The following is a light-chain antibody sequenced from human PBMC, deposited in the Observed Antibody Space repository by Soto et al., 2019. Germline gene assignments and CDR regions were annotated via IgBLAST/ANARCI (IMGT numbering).Light chain of an antibody. V-gene: IGKV1-5*01. CDR2: DAS. Sequence: DIQMTQSPSTLSASVGDRATITCRASQSIDTWFAWYHQKPGKAPNLLIYDASSLLTGVASRFGGSGSGTEFTLTISSLEPDDFATYYCQQDKNYSLTFGPGTTVEIK. J-gene: IGKJ3*01. CDR3: QQDKNYSLT. CDR1: QSIDTW.